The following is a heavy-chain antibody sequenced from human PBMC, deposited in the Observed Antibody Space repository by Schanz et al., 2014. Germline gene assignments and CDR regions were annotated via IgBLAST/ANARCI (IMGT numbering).Heavy chain of an antibody. CDR1: GFSFTTYA. CDR2: LWHDGSKK. D-gene: IGHD3-10*01. CDR3: AKGRFGELSAFDI. V-gene: IGHV3-7*01. J-gene: IGHJ3*02. Sequence: EVQLLESGGGLVQPGGSLRLSCASSGFSFTTYAMSWVRQAPGKGLEWVAILWHDGSKKYYADSVKGRFTISRDNAKNSLFLQMNSLRPEDTALYYCAKGRFGELSAFDIWGQGTMVTVSS.